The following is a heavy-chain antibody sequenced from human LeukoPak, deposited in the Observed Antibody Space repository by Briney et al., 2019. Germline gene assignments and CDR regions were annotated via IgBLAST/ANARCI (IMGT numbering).Heavy chain of an antibody. CDR1: DGSISTGDYY. V-gene: IGHV4-30-4*01. D-gene: IGHD1-26*01. J-gene: IGHJ4*02. Sequence: SETLSLTCTVSDGSISTGDYYCSWIRQPPGKGLEWIGYIYYSGSTYHNPSLKSRVTISVDTSKNQFSLKLSSVTAADTAVYYCAREGIVGATSFDYWGQGTLVTVSS. CDR2: IYYSGST. CDR3: AREGIVGATSFDY.